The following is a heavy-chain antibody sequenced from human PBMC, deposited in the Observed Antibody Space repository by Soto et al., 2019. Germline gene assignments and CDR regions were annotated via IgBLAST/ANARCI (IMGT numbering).Heavy chain of an antibody. D-gene: IGHD3-22*01. CDR3: ARDVRRIPETKVVVITGWQNDAFDI. CDR2: IIPIFGTA. V-gene: IGHV1-69*13. CDR1: GGTFSSYA. J-gene: IGHJ3*02. Sequence: SVKVSCKASGGTFSSYAISWVRQAPGQGLEWMGGIIPIFGTANYAQKFQGRVTITADESTSTAYMELSSLRSEDTAVYYCARDVRRIPETKVVVITGWQNDAFDIWGQGRMVTVSS.